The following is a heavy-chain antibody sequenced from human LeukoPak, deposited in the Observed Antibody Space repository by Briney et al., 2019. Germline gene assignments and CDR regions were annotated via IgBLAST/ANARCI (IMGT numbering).Heavy chain of an antibody. V-gene: IGHV3-7*01. J-gene: IGHJ6*04. D-gene: IGHD2-2*01. Sequence: PGGSLRLSCVASGFTFSSYWMSWVRQAPGKGLEWVANIKPDGSEKYYVDSVKGRFTISRDNAKNTLYLQMNSLRAEDTAVYYCARDRCSGTSCSLGFLDVWGKGTTVTVSS. CDR1: GFTFSSYW. CDR3: ARDRCSGTSCSLGFLDV. CDR2: IKPDGSEK.